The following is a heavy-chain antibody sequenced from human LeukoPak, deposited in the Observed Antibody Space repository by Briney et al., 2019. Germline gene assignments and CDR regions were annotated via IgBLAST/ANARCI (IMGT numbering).Heavy chain of an antibody. CDR1: GGSFSGYY. Sequence: PSETLSLTCAVYGGSFSGYYWSWIRQPPGKGLEWIGEINHSGSTNYNPSLKSRVTISVDTSKNQFSLKLSSVTAADTAVYYCARGYPFRRPQVVLAATPYYPWFDPWGQGTLVTVSS. J-gene: IGHJ5*02. CDR2: INHSGST. CDR3: ARGYPFRRPQVVLAATPYYPWFDP. V-gene: IGHV4-34*01. D-gene: IGHD2-2*01.